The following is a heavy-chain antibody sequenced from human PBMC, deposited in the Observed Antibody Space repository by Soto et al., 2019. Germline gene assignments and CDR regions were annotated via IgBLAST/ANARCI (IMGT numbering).Heavy chain of an antibody. Sequence: EVHLVESGGDLVQPGGSLRLSCAASGFTFSAYWMQWVRQAPGKGLEWVAIIKQDGSEKYYVDSVTGRFTISRDNAKNSLYLQMSSLRAEDTAMYYCVGSRGWLFDHWGQGTLVTVSS. V-gene: IGHV3-7*05. D-gene: IGHD6-19*01. CDR2: IKQDGSEK. CDR1: GFTFSAYW. J-gene: IGHJ4*02. CDR3: VGSRGWLFDH.